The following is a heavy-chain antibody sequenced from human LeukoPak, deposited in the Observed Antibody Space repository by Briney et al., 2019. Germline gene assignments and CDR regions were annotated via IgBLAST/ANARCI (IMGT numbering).Heavy chain of an antibody. CDR1: GFTFSSYG. CDR3: AKMCGGDCYSRVGVGSLTSFDP. J-gene: IGHJ5*02. Sequence: GGSLRLSCAASGFTFSSYGMSWVRQAPGKGLEWVSAISGSGGSTYYADSVKGRFTISRDNSKNTLYLQMNSLRAEDTAVYYCAKMCGGDCYSRVGVGSLTSFDPWGQGTLVTVSS. D-gene: IGHD2-21*02. V-gene: IGHV3-23*01. CDR2: ISGSGGST.